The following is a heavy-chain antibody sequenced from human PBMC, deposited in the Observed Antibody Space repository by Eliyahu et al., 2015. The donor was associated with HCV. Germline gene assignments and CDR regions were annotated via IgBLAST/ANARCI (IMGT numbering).Heavy chain of an antibody. J-gene: IGHJ4*02. CDR3: ATGVDYGSGTSFHY. V-gene: IGHV1-24*01. D-gene: IGHD3-10*01. Sequence: QVQLVQSGAEVXXPGASVKVXXKVSGYTLTEXSVHWVRQAPGKGLEWMGGFDSEDVEITYAQRFQGRVTMTEDTSTDTSYMELSSLRSEDTAVYYCATGVDYGSGTSFHYWGQGTLVTVSS. CDR2: FDSEDVEI. CDR1: GYTLTEXS.